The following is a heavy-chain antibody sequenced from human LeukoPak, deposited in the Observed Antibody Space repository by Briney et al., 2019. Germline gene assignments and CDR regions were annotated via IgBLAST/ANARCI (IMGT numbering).Heavy chain of an antibody. CDR1: GYTFTSYG. CDR2: ISAYNGNT. J-gene: IGHJ4*02. Sequence: ASVKVSCKASGYTFTSYGISWVRQAPGQRLEWMGWISAYNGNTNYAQKLQGRVTMTTDTSTSTAYMELRSLRSDDTAVYYCARDYGITIFGVVITHFDYWGQGTLVTVSS. CDR3: ARDYGITIFGVVITHFDY. D-gene: IGHD3-3*01. V-gene: IGHV1-18*01.